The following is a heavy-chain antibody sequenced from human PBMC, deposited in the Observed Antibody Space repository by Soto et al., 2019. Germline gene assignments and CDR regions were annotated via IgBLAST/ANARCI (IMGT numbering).Heavy chain of an antibody. CDR2: INHSGST. V-gene: IGHV4-34*01. CDR1: GGSFSSYY. Sequence: ETLSLTCAVYGGSFSSYYWSWIRQPPGKGLEWIGEINHSGSTNYNPSLKSRVTISLDTSKNQFSLKLSSVTAADTAVYYCAAQYYDFWSARQDYWGQGTLVTVSS. D-gene: IGHD3-3*01. J-gene: IGHJ4*02. CDR3: AAQYYDFWSARQDY.